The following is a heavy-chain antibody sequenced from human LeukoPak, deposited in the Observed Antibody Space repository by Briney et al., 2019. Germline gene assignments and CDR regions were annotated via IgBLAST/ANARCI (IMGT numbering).Heavy chain of an antibody. Sequence: SETLSLTCAVYGGSFSGYYWSWIRQPPGKGLEWIGEINHSGSTNYNSSLKSRVTISVDTSKNQFSLKLSSVTAADTAVYYCAREPLKGIWFGELLYHYYYCYMDVWGKGTTVTISS. CDR3: AREPLKGIWFGELLYHYYYCYMDV. J-gene: IGHJ6*03. CDR2: INHSGST. V-gene: IGHV4-34*01. CDR1: GGSFSGYY. D-gene: IGHD3-10*01.